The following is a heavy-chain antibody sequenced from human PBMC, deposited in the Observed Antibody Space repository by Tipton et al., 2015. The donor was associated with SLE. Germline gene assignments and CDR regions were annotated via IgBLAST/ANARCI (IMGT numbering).Heavy chain of an antibody. D-gene: IGHD2-15*01. CDR3: ARDSPGGGGFD. CDR2: IYYSGST. CDR1: GGSLSGYY. V-gene: IGHV4-59*01. J-gene: IGHJ4*02. Sequence: TLSLTCAVYGGSLSGYYWSWIRQPPGKGLEWIGYIYYSGSTRYNSSLKSRVTMSPDTSKNQFSLKVTSVTAADTAVYYCARDSPGGGGFDWGQGTLVTVSS.